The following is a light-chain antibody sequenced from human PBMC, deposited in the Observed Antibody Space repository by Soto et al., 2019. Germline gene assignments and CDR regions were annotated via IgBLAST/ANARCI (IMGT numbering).Light chain of an antibody. J-gene: IGKJ3*01. CDR2: AAS. CDR1: QSISSY. V-gene: IGKV1-39*01. Sequence: DIQMTQSPSSLSASVGDRVTITCRASQSISSYLNWYQQKPGKAPKLLIYAASSLQSGLPSRFSGSGSGTDFTLTISSLQPEDFATYYCQQSYSTPHFGPGTKVYIK. CDR3: QQSYSTPH.